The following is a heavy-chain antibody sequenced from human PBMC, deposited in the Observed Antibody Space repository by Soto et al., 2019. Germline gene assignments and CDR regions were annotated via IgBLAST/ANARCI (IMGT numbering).Heavy chain of an antibody. J-gene: IGHJ4*02. CDR2: IYPGDSDT. CDR3: ARFRYCTSSTCRAFDY. V-gene: IGHV5-51*01. D-gene: IGHD2-2*01. Sequence: GESLKISCKGSGYSFTNDWIGWVRQMSGKGLEWMGIIYPGDSDTRYSPSFQGQVTISADKSISTAYLQWSSLKASDAAIYYCARFRYCTSSTCRAFDYWGQGTLVTVSS. CDR1: GYSFTNDW.